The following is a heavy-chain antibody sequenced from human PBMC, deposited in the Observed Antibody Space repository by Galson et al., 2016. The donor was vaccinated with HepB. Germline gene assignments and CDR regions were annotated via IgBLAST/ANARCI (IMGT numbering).Heavy chain of an antibody. CDR3: ARGKSVRVVGYYYYYGMDV. CDR2: INHSGSS. Sequence: SETLSLTCAVYGGSFSGYYWSWIRQPPGKGLEWIGKINHSGSSNYNPSLQSRVTISVDTSKSQFSLELTSVTAADTAVYYCARGKSVRVVGYYYYYGMDVWGQGTTVTVS. J-gene: IGHJ6*02. D-gene: IGHD3-10*02. CDR1: GGSFSGYY. V-gene: IGHV4-34*01.